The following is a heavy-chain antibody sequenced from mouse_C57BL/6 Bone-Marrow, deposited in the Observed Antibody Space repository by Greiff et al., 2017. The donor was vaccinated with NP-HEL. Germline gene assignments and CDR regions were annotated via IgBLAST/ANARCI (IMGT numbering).Heavy chain of an antibody. J-gene: IGHJ4*01. D-gene: IGHD2-2*01. CDR3: ARGRLYYYAMDY. Sequence: QVQLQQSGAELVKPGASVKMSCKASGYTFTSYWITWVKQRPGQGLEWIGDIYPGSGSTNYNEKFKSKATLTVDTSSSTAYMQLSSLTSEDSAVYYCARGRLYYYAMDYWGQGTSVTVSS. CDR1: GYTFTSYW. CDR2: IYPGSGST. V-gene: IGHV1-55*01.